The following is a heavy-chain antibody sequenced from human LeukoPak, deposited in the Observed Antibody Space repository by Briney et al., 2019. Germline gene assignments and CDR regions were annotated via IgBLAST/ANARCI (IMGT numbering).Heavy chain of an antibody. CDR1: GFTFSSYA. V-gene: IGHV4-4*02. D-gene: IGHD6-19*01. CDR2: IYHSGST. CDR3: ARGYSSGWFPDY. J-gene: IGHJ4*02. Sequence: GSLRLSCAASGFTFSSYAMHWVRQPPGKGLEWIGEIYHSGSTNYNPSLKSRVTMSVDTSKNQFSLKLSSVTAADTAVYYCARGYSSGWFPDYWGQGTLVTVSS.